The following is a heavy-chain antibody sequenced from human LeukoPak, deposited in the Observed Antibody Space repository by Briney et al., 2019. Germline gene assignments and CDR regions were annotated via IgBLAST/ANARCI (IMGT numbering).Heavy chain of an antibody. CDR1: GFTFSSYG. CDR2: IRYDGSNK. D-gene: IGHD2-15*01. V-gene: IGHV3-30*02. J-gene: IGHJ6*03. Sequence: PGGSLRLSCAASGFTFSSYGMHWVRQAPGKGLEWVAFIRYDGSNKYYADSVKGRFTISRDNSKNTLYLQMNSLRAEDTAVYYCAKGAAPQTYYYYYYMDVWGKGTTVTISS. CDR3: AKGAAPQTYYYYYYMDV.